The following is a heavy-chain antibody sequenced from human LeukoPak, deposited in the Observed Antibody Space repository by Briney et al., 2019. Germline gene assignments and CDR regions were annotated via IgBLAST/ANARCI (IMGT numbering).Heavy chain of an antibody. V-gene: IGHV3-23*01. CDR2: ISGSGGST. Sequence: GGSLRLSCAASGFTFSSYAMSWVRQAPGKGLEWVSAISGSGGSTYYADSVKGRFTISRDNSKNTLYLQMNSLRAEDTAVYYCAKSGGLNLMVRGVMQYFDYWGQGTLVTVSS. J-gene: IGHJ4*02. CDR1: GFTFSSYA. CDR3: AKSGGLNLMVRGVMQYFDY. D-gene: IGHD3-10*01.